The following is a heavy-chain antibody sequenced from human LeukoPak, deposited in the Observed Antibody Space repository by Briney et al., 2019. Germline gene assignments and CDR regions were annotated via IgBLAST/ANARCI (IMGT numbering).Heavy chain of an antibody. V-gene: IGHV4-39*01. Sequence: PSETLSLTCTVSGGSISSSSYYWGWIRQPPGKGLEWIGSIYYSGSTYYNPSLKGRVTISVDTSKNQFSLKLSSVTAADTAVYYCARHVFEGSSWYENNWFDPWGQGTLVTVSS. D-gene: IGHD6-13*01. CDR2: IYYSGST. CDR3: ARHVFEGSSWYENNWFDP. J-gene: IGHJ5*02. CDR1: GGSISSSSYY.